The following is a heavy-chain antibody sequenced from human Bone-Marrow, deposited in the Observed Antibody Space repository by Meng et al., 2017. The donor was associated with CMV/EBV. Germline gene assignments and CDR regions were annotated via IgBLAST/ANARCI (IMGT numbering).Heavy chain of an antibody. Sequence: GESLKISRAASGFTFSNYAMSWVRQAPGKGLEWVAAISGSGGSTYFADSVKGRFTISRDNSKNTLYLQMNSLRAEDTAVYYCAKGGVYSSSWGDYWGQGTLVTVSS. J-gene: IGHJ4*02. CDR2: ISGSGGST. V-gene: IGHV3-23*01. CDR1: GFTFSNYA. CDR3: AKGGVYSSSWGDY. D-gene: IGHD6-13*01.